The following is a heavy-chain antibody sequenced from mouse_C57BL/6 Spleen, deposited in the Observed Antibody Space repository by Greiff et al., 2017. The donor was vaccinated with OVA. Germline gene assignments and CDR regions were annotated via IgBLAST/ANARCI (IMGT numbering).Heavy chain of an antibody. J-gene: IGHJ2*01. CDR3: ARSGTTVVATNY. D-gene: IGHD1-1*01. CDR1: GYTFTSYW. Sequence: QVQLQQSGAELVKPGASVKLSCKASGYTFTSYWMHWVKQRPGQGLEWIGMINPNSGSTNYNEKFKSKATLTVDKSSSTAYMQLSSLTSEDSAVYYCARSGTTVVATNYWGQGTTLTVSS. CDR2: INPNSGST. V-gene: IGHV1-64*01.